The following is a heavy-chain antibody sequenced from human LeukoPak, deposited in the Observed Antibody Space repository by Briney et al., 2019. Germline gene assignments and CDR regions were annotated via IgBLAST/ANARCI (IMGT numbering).Heavy chain of an antibody. Sequence: GGSLRLSCAASGNYWMHWVRQAPGKGLVWVSHIDGDGSWTTYADSVKGRFTISKDNAKNTVYLQMNNLRAEDTAVYYCVSFYETYWGRGTLVTVSS. V-gene: IGHV3-74*01. D-gene: IGHD2-2*01. CDR2: IDGDGSWT. CDR1: GNYW. CDR3: VSFYETY. J-gene: IGHJ4*02.